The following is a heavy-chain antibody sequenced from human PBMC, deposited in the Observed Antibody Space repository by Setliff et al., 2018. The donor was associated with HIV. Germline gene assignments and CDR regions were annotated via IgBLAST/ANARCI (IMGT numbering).Heavy chain of an antibody. CDR3: ATGSSSGWYYFDD. Sequence: PSETLSLTCSVSGGSIGSGSYYWTWIRQPAGKGLEWIGRIYTSGNINYNPSLKSRVTISVDTSKNQFSLNLTSVTAADTAVYYCATGSSSGWYYFDDWGQGTLVTVSS. D-gene: IGHD6-19*01. CDR1: GGSIGSGSYY. CDR2: IYTSGNI. J-gene: IGHJ4*02. V-gene: IGHV4-61*02.